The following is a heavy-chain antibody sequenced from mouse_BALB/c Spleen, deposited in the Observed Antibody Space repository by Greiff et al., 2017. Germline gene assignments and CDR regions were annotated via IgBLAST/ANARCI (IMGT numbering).Heavy chain of an antibody. J-gene: IGHJ3*01. Sequence: VQVVESGPGLVAPSQSLSITCTVSGFSLTSYGVHWVRQPPGKGLEWLGVIWAGGSTNYNSALMSRLSISKDNSKSQVFLKMNSLQTDDTAMYYCATLYYGNFAYWGQGTLVTVSA. D-gene: IGHD2-1*01. CDR1: GFSLTSYG. V-gene: IGHV2-9*02. CDR2: IWAGGST. CDR3: ATLYYGNFAY.